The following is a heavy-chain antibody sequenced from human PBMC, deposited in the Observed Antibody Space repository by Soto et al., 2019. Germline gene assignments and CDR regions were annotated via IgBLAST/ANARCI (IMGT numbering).Heavy chain of an antibody. Sequence: QVQLVESGGGVVQPGRSLRLSCAASGLTFSSYGMHWVRQAPGKGLEWVAVISYDGSNKYYADSVKGRFTISRDNSKNTLYLQMNSLRAEDTAVYYCAPSDYDSSAPLGYWGQGTLVTVSS. CDR3: APSDYDSSAPLGY. J-gene: IGHJ4*02. V-gene: IGHV3-30*03. CDR1: GLTFSSYG. CDR2: ISYDGSNK. D-gene: IGHD3-22*01.